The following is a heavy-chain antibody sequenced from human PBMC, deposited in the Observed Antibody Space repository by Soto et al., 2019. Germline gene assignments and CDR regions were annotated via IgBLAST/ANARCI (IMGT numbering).Heavy chain of an antibody. CDR1: GFSLSTSGVC. J-gene: IGHJ6*02. CDR2: IDWDDDK. D-gene: IGHD3-10*01. CDR3: ARTHTVRGVISMYHGMDV. Sequence: SGPTLVNPTQTLTLTCTFSGFSLSTSGVCVSWIRQPPGKALEWLALIDWDDDKYYTASLETRLTISKDTSKNQVVLTVTNMDPVDTATYYCARTHTVRGVISMYHGMDVWGQGTTVTVSS. V-gene: IGHV2-70*01.